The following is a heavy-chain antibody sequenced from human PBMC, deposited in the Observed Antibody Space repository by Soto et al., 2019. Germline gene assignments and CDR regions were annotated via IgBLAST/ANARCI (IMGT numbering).Heavy chain of an antibody. J-gene: IGHJ6*02. D-gene: IGHD3-22*01. Sequence: ESGGGLVKPGGSLRLSCAASGFTFSHAWMNWVRQAPGKGLEWVGRIKSKSDGETTDYAAPVKGRFTISRDDSKNTLYLQMNSLKTEDTAVYYCTTGLTYYYDSSGYYWAGGMDVWGQGITVTVSS. CDR3: TTGLTYYYDSSGYYWAGGMDV. CDR2: IKSKSDGETT. CDR1: GFTFSHAW. V-gene: IGHV3-15*01.